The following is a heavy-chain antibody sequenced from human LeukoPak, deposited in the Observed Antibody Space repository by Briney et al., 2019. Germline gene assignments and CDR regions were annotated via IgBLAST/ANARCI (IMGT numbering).Heavy chain of an antibody. J-gene: IGHJ4*02. D-gene: IGHD2-2*01. Sequence: SGTLSLTCAVSGGSSTSTNWWSWVRQPPGKGLEWIGSIYYSGSTYYNPSLKSRVTISVDTSKNQFSLKLSSVTAADTAVYYCARHIVVPAAPFDYWGQGTLVTVSS. V-gene: IGHV4-4*02. CDR1: GGSSTSTNW. CDR2: IYYSGST. CDR3: ARHIVVPAAPFDY.